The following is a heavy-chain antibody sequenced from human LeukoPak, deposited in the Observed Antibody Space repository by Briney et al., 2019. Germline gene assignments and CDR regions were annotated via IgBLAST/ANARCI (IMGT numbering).Heavy chain of an antibody. V-gene: IGHV1-8*03. J-gene: IGHJ3*02. CDR2: MNPNSGNT. D-gene: IGHD6-13*01. CDR1: GYTFTSYD. CDR3: ARGRSSSWYGDAFDI. Sequence: GASVKVSCKASGYTFTSYDINWVRQATGQGLEWMGWMNPNSGNTGYAQKFQGRVTITRNTSISTAYMELSSLRSEDTAVYYCARGRSSSWYGDAFDIWGQGTMVTVSS.